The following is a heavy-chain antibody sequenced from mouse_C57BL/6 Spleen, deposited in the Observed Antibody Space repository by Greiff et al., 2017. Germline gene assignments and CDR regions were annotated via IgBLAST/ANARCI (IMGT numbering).Heavy chain of an antibody. Sequence: VQLQQPGAELVMPGASVKLSCKASGYTFTSYWMHWVKQRPGQGLEWIGEIDPSDSYTNYNQTFKGKSTLTVDKSPSSAYMQLSSLTSEDSAFYYCARSVYYSNYDYWGQGTTLTVSS. D-gene: IGHD2-5*01. V-gene: IGHV1-69*01. J-gene: IGHJ2*01. CDR3: ARSVYYSNYDY. CDR1: GYTFTSYW. CDR2: IDPSDSYT.